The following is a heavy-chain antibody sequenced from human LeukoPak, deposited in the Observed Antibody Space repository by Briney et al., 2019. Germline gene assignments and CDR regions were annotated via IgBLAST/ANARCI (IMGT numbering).Heavy chain of an antibody. D-gene: IGHD3-10*01. CDR2: ISGSGGST. CDR1: GFTFSTNG. V-gene: IGHV3-23*01. J-gene: IGHJ4*02. Sequence: GGTLRLSCAASGFTFSTNGMSWVRQAPGKGLEWVSAISGSGGSTYYADSVKGRFTISRDNSKNTLYLQMNSLRAEDTAVYYCAKGSYYYGSGSRQYYFDYWGQGTLVTVSS. CDR3: AKGSYYYGSGSRQYYFDY.